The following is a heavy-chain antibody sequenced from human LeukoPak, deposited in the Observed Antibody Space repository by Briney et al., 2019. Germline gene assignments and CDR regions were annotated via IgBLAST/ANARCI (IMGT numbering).Heavy chain of an antibody. J-gene: IGHJ5*02. D-gene: IGHD3-3*01. CDR1: GGSFTGYY. CDR3: ARTAPPYYDFWSGHGGWFDP. CDR2: IYYTGNT. Sequence: SETLSLTCTLSGGSFTGYYWSWIRQPPGRELEWIGYIYYTGNTNYNPSLKSRVTISMDTSKNQFSLKLSSVTAADTAVYYCARTAPPYYDFWSGHGGWFDPWGQGTLVTVSS. V-gene: IGHV4-59*01.